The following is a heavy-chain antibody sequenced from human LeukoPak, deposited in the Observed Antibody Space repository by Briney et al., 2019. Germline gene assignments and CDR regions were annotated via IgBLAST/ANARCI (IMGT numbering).Heavy chain of an antibody. Sequence: ASVKVSCKASGFTVTGYYMHWVRQAPGQGLEWMGWINPNSGATNYAQKFQGRVTMTRDTSISTVYMELSRLRSDDTAVYYCARDLGNYYGSGSYYYWGQGTLVTVSS. CDR2: INPNSGAT. V-gene: IGHV1-2*02. CDR1: GFTVTGYY. CDR3: ARDLGNYYGSGSYYY. D-gene: IGHD3-10*01. J-gene: IGHJ4*02.